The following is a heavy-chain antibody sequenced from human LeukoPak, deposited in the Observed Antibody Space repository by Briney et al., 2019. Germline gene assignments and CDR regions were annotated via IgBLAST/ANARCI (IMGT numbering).Heavy chain of an antibody. Sequence: SETLSLTCTVSGGSINNYYWSWIRQPPGQGLEWIGQISDSGSPNYSPSLKSRVTISLDTSKNQFSLMLTSVTAADTAVYYCATGYSSGWVPFDIWGQGTMVTVSS. D-gene: IGHD6-19*01. CDR3: ATGYSSGWVPFDI. J-gene: IGHJ3*02. CDR2: ISDSGSP. CDR1: GGSINNYY. V-gene: IGHV4-59*08.